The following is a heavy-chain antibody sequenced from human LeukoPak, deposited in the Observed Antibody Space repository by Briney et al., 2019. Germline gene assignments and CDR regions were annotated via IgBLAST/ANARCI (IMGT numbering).Heavy chain of an antibody. D-gene: IGHD1-1*01. CDR3: AKGQELDDGVFDS. CDR1: GFSLSSHS. Sequence: GGSLRLSCVASGFSLSSHSVHWVRQAPGKGLEWVSTIRGNGDTAYNADSVRGRFAISRDDSKNALFLQMNSLRLEDTAIYYCAKGQELDDGVFDSWGQGTRVTVSS. V-gene: IGHV3-23*01. CDR2: IRGNGDTA. J-gene: IGHJ4*02.